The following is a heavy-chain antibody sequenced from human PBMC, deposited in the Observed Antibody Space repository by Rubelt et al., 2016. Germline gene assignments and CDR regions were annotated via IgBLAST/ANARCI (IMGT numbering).Heavy chain of an antibody. D-gene: IGHD4-17*01. CDR2: IRASGGST. Sequence: VRQAPGKGLEWVSSIRASGGSTYYAESVEGRFTISRDNSKNTLYLRMNSLRVEDTAVYYCARDKSGDYVTYNTFVLWGQGTMVAVSS. V-gene: IGHV3-23*01. J-gene: IGHJ3*01. CDR3: ARDKSGDYVTYNTFVL.